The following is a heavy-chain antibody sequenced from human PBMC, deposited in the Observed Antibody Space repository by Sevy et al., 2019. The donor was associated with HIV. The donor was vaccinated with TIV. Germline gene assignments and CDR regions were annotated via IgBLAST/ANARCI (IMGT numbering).Heavy chain of an antibody. D-gene: IGHD6-13*01. CDR2: ISYDGSNK. Sequence: GGSLRLSCAASGFTFSSYAMHWVRQAPGKGLEWVAVISYDGSNKYYADSVKGRFTISRDNSKNTLYLQMNSLRAEDTDVYSCARGGAEAFGCVDYWGQGTLVTVSS. CDR1: GFTFSSYA. V-gene: IGHV3-30-3*01. CDR3: ARGGAEAFGCVDY. J-gene: IGHJ4*02.